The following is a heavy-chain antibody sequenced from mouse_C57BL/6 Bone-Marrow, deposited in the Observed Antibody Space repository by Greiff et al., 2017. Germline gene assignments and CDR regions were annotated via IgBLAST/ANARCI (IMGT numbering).Heavy chain of an antibody. CDR2: IYPGGGYT. J-gene: IGHJ1*03. CDR1: GYTFTNYW. CDR3: ARWTLYDYDVIWYFDV. Sequence: VQLQQSGAELVRPGTSVKMSCKASGYTFTNYWIGWAKQRPGHGLEWIGDIYPGGGYTNYNAKFKGKATLTADKSSSTAYMQFSSLTSEDSAIYYCARWTLYDYDVIWYFDVWGTGTTVTVSS. D-gene: IGHD2-4*01. V-gene: IGHV1-63*01.